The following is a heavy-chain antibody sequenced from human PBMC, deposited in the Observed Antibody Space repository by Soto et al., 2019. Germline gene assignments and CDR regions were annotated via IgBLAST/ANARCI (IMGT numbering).Heavy chain of an antibody. J-gene: IGHJ4*02. CDR3: ARGMTPPGAPAWYYFDS. D-gene: IGHD2-8*02. CDR1: GASIAGSSY. CDR2: FSLSGTT. Sequence: LSLTCSVSGASIAGSSYWSWIRQPAGKGLEWIGRFSLSGTTNYSPSLRSRVTMSADVSKNQFSLRLTSVTAADTALYYCARGMTPPGAPAWYYFDSWGQGTLVTVSS. V-gene: IGHV4-4*07.